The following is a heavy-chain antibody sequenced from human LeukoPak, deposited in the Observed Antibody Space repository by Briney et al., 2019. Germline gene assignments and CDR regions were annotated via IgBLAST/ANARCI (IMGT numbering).Heavy chain of an antibody. CDR1: GGSISSYY. J-gene: IGHJ6*03. Sequence: SETLSLTCTVSGGSISSYYWSWIRQPAGKGLEWIGRIYTSGSTNYNPSLKSRVTMSVDTSKNQFSLKLSSVTAADTAVYYCARTDYGSGSYFYMDVWGKGTTVTISS. V-gene: IGHV4-4*07. CDR3: ARTDYGSGSYFYMDV. CDR2: IYTSGST. D-gene: IGHD3-10*01.